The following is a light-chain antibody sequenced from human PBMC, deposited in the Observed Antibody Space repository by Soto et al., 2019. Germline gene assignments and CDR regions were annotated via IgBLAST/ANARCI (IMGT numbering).Light chain of an antibody. CDR3: MQGTHRTIT. CDR1: QSRLDSADGNTY. V-gene: IGKV2-40*01. CDR2: TLS. Sequence: DIVMTQTPLSLPVTPGEPAAISCITSQSRLDSADGNTYLDWYVKKPGQSPQIXIYTLSSRASGVPDRFSGSGSGTDFKLKISRVEAEDVGIYECMQGTHRTITFGQGTRRETK. J-gene: IGKJ5*01.